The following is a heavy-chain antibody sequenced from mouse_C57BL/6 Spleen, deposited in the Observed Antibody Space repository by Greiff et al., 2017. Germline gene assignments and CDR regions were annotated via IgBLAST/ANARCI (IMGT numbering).Heavy chain of an antibody. CDR1: GFTFSSYG. Sequence: EVKVVESGGDLVKPGGSLKLSCAASGFTFSSYGMSWVRQTPDKRLEWVATISSGGSYTYYPDSVKGRFTISRDNAKNTLYLQMSSLKSEDTAMYYCASVYGNCFDYWGQGTLVTVSA. CDR3: ASVYGNCFDY. D-gene: IGHD2-1*01. CDR2: ISSGGSYT. J-gene: IGHJ3*01. V-gene: IGHV5-6*01.